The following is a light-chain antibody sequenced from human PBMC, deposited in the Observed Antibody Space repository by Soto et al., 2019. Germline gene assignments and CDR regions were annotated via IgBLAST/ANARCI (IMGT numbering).Light chain of an antibody. V-gene: IGLV2-14*01. J-gene: IGLJ2*01. CDR3: SSHTGSSPDVV. CDR1: SSDVGGYNY. CDR2: DVS. Sequence: QSALTQPASVSGSPGQSITISCTGTSSDVGGYNYVSWYQQYPGKAPKLMIYDVSNRPSGVSNRFSGSKSGNTASLTISGLQAEDEADYYCSSHTGSSPDVVFGGGTKSPS.